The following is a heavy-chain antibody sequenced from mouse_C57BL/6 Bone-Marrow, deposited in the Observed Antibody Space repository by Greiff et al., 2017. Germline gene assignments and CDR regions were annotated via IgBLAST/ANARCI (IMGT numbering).Heavy chain of an antibody. D-gene: IGHD1-1*01. CDR2: ISGGGGNT. CDR1: GFTFSSYT. Sequence: EVKLMESGGGLVKPGGSLKLSCAASGFTFSSYTMSWVRQTPEKRLEWVATISGGGGNTYYPDSVKGRFTISRDNAKNTLYLQMSSLRSEDTALYYCARPSYGSSYYYAMDYWGQGTSVTVSS. J-gene: IGHJ4*01. V-gene: IGHV5-9*01. CDR3: ARPSYGSSYYYAMDY.